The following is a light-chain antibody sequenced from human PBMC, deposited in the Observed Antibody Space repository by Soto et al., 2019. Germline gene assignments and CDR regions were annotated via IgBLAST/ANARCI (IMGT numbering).Light chain of an antibody. Sequence: QSVLTPSPSASASLGASVKLTCTLSRGHSSYAIAWHQQQPEKGPRYLMKLNSDGRHNKGDGIPDRFSGSSSGAERYLTIAILPSEDEADYYCQTCGSDFSVVFGGGTKLTVL. V-gene: IGLV4-69*01. CDR3: QTCGSDFSVV. CDR2: LNSDGRH. J-gene: IGLJ2*01. CDR1: RGHSSYA.